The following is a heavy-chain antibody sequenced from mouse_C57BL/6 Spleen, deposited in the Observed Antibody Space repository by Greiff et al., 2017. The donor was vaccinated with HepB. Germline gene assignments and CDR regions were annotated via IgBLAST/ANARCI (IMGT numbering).Heavy chain of an antibody. V-gene: IGHV1-52*01. Sequence: VKLQQPGAELVRPGSSVKLSCKASGYTFTSYWMHWVKQRPIQGLEWIGNIDPSDSETHYNQKFKDKATLTVDKSSSTAYMQLSSLTSEDSAVYYCAIYYGKGGFDYWGQGTTLTVSS. CDR2: IDPSDSET. CDR1: GYTFTSYW. CDR3: AIYYGKGGFDY. J-gene: IGHJ2*01. D-gene: IGHD2-1*01.